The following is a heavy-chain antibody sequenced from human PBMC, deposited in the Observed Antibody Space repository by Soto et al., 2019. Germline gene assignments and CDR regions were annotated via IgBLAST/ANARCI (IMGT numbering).Heavy chain of an antibody. J-gene: IGHJ6*02. CDR1: GGSFSGYY. D-gene: IGHD6-6*01. V-gene: IGHV4-34*01. CDR3: ASEYSSSSRYYYYGMDV. CDR2: INHSGST. Sequence: NPSETLSLTCAVYGGSFSGYYWSWIRQPPGKGLEWIGEINHSGSTNYNPSLKSRVTISVDTSRNQFSLKLSSVTAADTAVYYCASEYSSSSRYYYYGMDVWPQGSTVTVSS.